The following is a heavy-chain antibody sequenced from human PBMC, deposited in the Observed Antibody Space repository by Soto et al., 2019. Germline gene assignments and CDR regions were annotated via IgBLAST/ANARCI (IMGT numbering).Heavy chain of an antibody. V-gene: IGHV3-30-3*01. CDR1: GFTFSSYA. Sequence: QVQLVESGGGVVQPGRSLRLSCAASGFTFSSYAMHWVRQAPGKGLEWVAVISYDGSNKYYADSVKGRFTISRDNSKNTLYLQMNSLRAEDTAVYYCARDPWSWAAVGTYYYYGMDVWGQGTTVTVSS. J-gene: IGHJ6*02. CDR2: ISYDGSNK. CDR3: ARDPWSWAAVGTYYYYGMDV. D-gene: IGHD6-13*01.